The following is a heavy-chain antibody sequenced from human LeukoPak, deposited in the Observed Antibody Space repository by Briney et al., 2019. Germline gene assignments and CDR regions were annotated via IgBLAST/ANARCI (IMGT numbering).Heavy chain of an antibody. Sequence: SETLSLTCTVSGGSISSSSYYWGWIRQPPGKGLEWIGSIYYSGSTYYNPSLKSRVTISVDTSKNQFSLKLSSVTAADTAVYYCASRHDYGDYRGQGTLVTVSS. J-gene: IGHJ4*02. CDR1: GGSISSSSYY. V-gene: IGHV4-39*01. CDR3: ASRHDYGDY. CDR2: IYYSGST.